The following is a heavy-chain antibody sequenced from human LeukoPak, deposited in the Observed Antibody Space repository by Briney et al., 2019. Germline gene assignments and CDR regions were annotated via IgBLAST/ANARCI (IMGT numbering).Heavy chain of an antibody. CDR2: IGRSGADT. J-gene: IGHJ5*02. Sequence: GGSLRLSCAASGFTFSSYAMSWVRQAPGQGLEWVSGIGRSGADTYYTDSVKGRFTISRDNSKNTLYLQMNSLRAEDTAVYYCAREATVVRGNTIDPWGQGTLVTVSS. D-gene: IGHD3-10*01. CDR1: GFTFSSYA. CDR3: AREATVVRGNTIDP. V-gene: IGHV3-23*01.